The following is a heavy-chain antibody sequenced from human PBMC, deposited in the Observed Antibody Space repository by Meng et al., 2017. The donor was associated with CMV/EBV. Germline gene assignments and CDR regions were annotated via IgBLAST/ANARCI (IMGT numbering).Heavy chain of an antibody. Sequence: PETLSLTCTVSGGSISSSSYYWGWIRQPPGKGLEWIGSIYYSGSTYYNPSLKSRVTISVDTSKNQFSLKLSSVTAADTAVYYRARLQERGLLWFGELSGWFDPWGQGTLVTVSS. CDR2: IYYSGST. D-gene: IGHD3-10*01. CDR3: ARLQERGLLWFGELSGWFDP. J-gene: IGHJ5*02. V-gene: IGHV4-39*01. CDR1: GGSISSSSYY.